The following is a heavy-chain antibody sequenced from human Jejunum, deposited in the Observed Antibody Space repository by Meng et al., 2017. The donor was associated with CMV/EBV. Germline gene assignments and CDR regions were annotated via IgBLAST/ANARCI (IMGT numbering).Heavy chain of an antibody. V-gene: IGHV3-30*04. J-gene: IGHJ6*02. Sequence: TFSSYSMHWVRQAPGKGLEWVAHVSFDGRNQYYADSMKGRFTVSRDKSKNTLDLQMKSLRTEDTAVYYCTKDQWGSSSSLTGMDVWGQGTTVTVSS. CDR3: TKDQWGSSSSLTGMDV. D-gene: IGHD6-6*01. CDR2: VSFDGRNQ. CDR1: TFSSYS.